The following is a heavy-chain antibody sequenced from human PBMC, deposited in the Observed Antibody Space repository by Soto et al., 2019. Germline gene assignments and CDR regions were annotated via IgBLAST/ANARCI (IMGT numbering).Heavy chain of an antibody. D-gene: IGHD1-20*01. CDR2: IYPGDSDT. V-gene: IGHV5-51*01. Sequence: GEPLKISCQGSGYRFTSYWIGWVRQMPGKGLEWMGIIYPGDSDTRYSPSFQGQVTISADESISTAYLQWSSLKASDTAMYYCARPIAGTKFYAFDIWGQGTMVTVSS. J-gene: IGHJ3*02. CDR1: GYRFTSYW. CDR3: ARPIAGTKFYAFDI.